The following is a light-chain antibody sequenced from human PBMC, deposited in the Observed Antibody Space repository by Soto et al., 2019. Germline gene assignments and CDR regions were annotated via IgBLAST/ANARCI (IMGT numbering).Light chain of an antibody. CDR3: QQYKNWRALT. CDR1: QSVKSN. J-gene: IGKJ4*01. CDR2: GAS. V-gene: IGKV3-15*01. Sequence: EIVMTECSASLSVSPGGRATLSCRASQSVKSNLAWYQQKPGQAPRLLIYGASTRATGIPARFSGSGSGTEFTLTISGLQSEDFAVYYCQQYKNWRALTFGGRTKLDIK.